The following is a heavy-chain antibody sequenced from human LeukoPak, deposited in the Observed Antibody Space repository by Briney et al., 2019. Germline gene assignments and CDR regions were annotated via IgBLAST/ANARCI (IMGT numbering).Heavy chain of an antibody. D-gene: IGHD2-15*01. CDR1: GGSFSGYY. CDR2: INHSGST. J-gene: IGHJ4*02. Sequence: TSETLSLTCAVYGGSFSGYYWSWIRQPPGKGLEWIGEINHSGSTNYNPSLKSRVTISVDTSKNQFSLKLSSVTAADTAVYYCAREVGNYCSGGSCYSGTPFYSDYWGQGTLVTVSS. CDR3: AREVGNYCSGGSCYSGTPFYSDY. V-gene: IGHV4-34*01.